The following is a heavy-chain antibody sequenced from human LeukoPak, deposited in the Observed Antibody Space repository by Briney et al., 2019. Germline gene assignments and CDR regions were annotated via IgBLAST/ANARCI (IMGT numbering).Heavy chain of an antibody. CDR2: ISSSGSPI. V-gene: IGHV3-48*03. D-gene: IGHD1-26*01. CDR3: ARDVSRYSGSYYDY. Sequence: GGSLRLSCAASGFTFSSYEMNWVRQAPGKGLEWVAYISSSGSPIYYADSVKGRFTISRDNAKNSLYLQMHSLRAEDTAVYYCARDVSRYSGSYYDYWGQGTLVIVSS. CDR1: GFTFSSYE. J-gene: IGHJ4*02.